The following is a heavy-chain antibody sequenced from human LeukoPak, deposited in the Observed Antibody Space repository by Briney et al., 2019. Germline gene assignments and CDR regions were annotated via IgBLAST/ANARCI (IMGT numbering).Heavy chain of an antibody. CDR1: GFTFSSYA. J-gene: IGHJ6*03. CDR2: ISGSGGST. D-gene: IGHD6-19*01. CDR3: RAGTTDYYYMDV. Sequence: PGGSLRLSCAASGFTFSSYAMSWVRQAPGKGLEWVSAISGSGGSTYYADSVKGRFTISRDNSKNTLYLQMNSLRAEDTAVYHCRAGTTDYYYMDVWGKGTTVTVSS. V-gene: IGHV3-23*01.